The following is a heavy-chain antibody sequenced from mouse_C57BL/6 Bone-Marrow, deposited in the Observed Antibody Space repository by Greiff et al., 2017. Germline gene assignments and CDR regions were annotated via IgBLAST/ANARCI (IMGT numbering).Heavy chain of an antibody. J-gene: IGHJ3*01. V-gene: IGHV1-69*01. CDR3: AIDYGSSLFAY. D-gene: IGHD1-1*01. CDR2: IDPSDSYT. Sequence: QVQLQQPGAELVMPGASVKLSCKASGYTFTSYWMHWVKQRPGQGLEWIGEIDPSDSYTNYNQKFKGKSTLTVDKSSSTAYMQLSSLTSEDSAVYYCAIDYGSSLFAYWGQGTLVTVSA. CDR1: GYTFTSYW.